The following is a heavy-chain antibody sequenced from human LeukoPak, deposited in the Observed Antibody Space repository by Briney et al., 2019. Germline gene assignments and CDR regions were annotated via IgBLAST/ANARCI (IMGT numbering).Heavy chain of an antibody. D-gene: IGHD1-26*01. V-gene: IGHV5-51*01. J-gene: IGHJ6*02. CDR3: ARHLKYSGTYEASYYYYGVDV. Sequence: GESLKISCKGSGYIFSTYWIGWVRQMPGKGLEWMGIIYPGDSDTRYSPSFQGQVTISADKSISAAYLQWSSLKASDTAIYYCARHLKYSGTYEASYYYYGVDVWGQGTTVTVSS. CDR2: IYPGDSDT. CDR1: GYIFSTYW.